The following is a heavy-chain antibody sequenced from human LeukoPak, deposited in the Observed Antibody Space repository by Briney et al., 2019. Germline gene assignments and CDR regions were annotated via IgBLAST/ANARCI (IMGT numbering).Heavy chain of an antibody. CDR2: INPSGGST. Sequence: GASVKVSCKASGYTFTNYYMHWVRQTPGQGLEWMGIINPSGGSTSYAQKFQGRVTMTRDTSTSTVYMELSSLRSEDTAVYYCARDQVQSHMDVWGQGTTVTVSS. J-gene: IGHJ6*02. CDR3: ARDQVQSHMDV. V-gene: IGHV1-46*01. CDR1: GYTFTNYY.